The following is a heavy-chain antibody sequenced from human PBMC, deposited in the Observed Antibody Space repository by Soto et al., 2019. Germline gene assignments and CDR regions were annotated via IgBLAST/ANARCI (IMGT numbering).Heavy chain of an antibody. CDR1: GGSVSSNNW. J-gene: IGHJ3*02. CDR3: ARVPGVVVSADDAFDI. V-gene: IGHV4-4*02. Sequence: QVQLQESGPGLVKPSGTLSLTCAVSGGSVSSNNWWSWVRQSPGKGLEWMGEIYHSGSAHYNPSLKSRATISLDKPKNLFSLRLTSVSAADTAVYYCARVPGVVVSADDAFDIWGPGTRVIVS. CDR2: IYHSGSA. D-gene: IGHD2-21*02.